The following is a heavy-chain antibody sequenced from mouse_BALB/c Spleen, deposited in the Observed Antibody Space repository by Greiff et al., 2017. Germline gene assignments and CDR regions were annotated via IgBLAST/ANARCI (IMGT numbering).Heavy chain of an antibody. D-gene: IGHD2-4*01. V-gene: IGHV1-9*01. Sequence: QVQMKESGAELMKPGASVKISCKATGYTFSSYWIEWVKQRPGHGLEWIGEILPGSGSTNYNEKFKGKATFTADTSSNTAYMQLSSLTSEDSAVYYCARPYDYDRGFAYWGQGTLVTVSA. CDR1: GYTFSSYW. CDR2: ILPGSGST. J-gene: IGHJ3*01. CDR3: ARPYDYDRGFAY.